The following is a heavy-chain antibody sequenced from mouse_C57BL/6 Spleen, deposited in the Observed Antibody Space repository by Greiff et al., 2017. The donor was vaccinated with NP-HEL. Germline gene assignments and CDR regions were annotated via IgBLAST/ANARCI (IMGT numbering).Heavy chain of an antibody. CDR1: GFTFSSYA. D-gene: IGHD2-1*01. CDR2: ISDGGSYT. J-gene: IGHJ4*01. CDR3: ARSDGNSDAMDY. V-gene: IGHV5-4*03. Sequence: DVMLVESGGGLVKPGGSLKLSCAASGFTFSSYAMSWVRQTPEKRLEWVATISDGGSYTYYPDNVKGRFTISRDNAKNNLYLQMSHLKSEDTAMYYCARSDGNSDAMDYWGQGTSVTVSS.